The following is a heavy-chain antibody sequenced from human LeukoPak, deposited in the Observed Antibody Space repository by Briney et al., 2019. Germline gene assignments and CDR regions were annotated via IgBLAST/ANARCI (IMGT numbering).Heavy chain of an antibody. Sequence: ASVKVSCKASRYTFTSYGISWVRQAPGQGLEWMGWISAYNGNTNYAQKLQGRVTMTTDTSTSTAYMELRSLRSDDTAVYYCARDLIVVVAGPLDYWGQGTLVTVSS. CDR2: ISAYNGNT. J-gene: IGHJ4*02. D-gene: IGHD2-15*01. CDR3: ARDLIVVVAGPLDY. V-gene: IGHV1-18*01. CDR1: RYTFTSYG.